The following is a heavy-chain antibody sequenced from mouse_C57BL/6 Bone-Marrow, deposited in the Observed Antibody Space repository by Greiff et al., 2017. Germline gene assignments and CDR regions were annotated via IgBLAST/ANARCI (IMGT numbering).Heavy chain of an antibody. Sequence: DVQLQESGAELVRPGSSVKMSCKTSGYTFTSYGINWVKQRQGQGLEWIGYIYIGNGYTEYNEKFKGKATLNSDTYSSTAYMQLSSLTSEDSAIYFCARSDYDYDGYAMDYWGQGTSVTVSS. CDR3: ARSDYDYDGYAMDY. CDR2: IYIGNGYT. D-gene: IGHD2-4*01. J-gene: IGHJ4*01. V-gene: IGHV1-58*01. CDR1: GYTFTSYG.